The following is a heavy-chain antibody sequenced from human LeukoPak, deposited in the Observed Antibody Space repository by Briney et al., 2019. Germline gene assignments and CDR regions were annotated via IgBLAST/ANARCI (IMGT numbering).Heavy chain of an antibody. CDR3: ARVSEAARVFDY. V-gene: IGHV1-2*02. J-gene: IGHJ4*02. D-gene: IGHD6-6*01. Sequence: GASVKVSCKASGYTFTSYGISWVRQAPGQGLEWMGWINPNSGGTNYAQKFQGRVTMTRDTSISTAYMELSRLRSDDTAVYYCARVSEAARVFDYWGQGTLVTVSS. CDR2: INPNSGGT. CDR1: GYTFTSYG.